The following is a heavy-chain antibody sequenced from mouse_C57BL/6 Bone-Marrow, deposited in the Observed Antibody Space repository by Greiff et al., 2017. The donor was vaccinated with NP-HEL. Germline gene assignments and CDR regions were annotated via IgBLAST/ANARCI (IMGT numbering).Heavy chain of an antibody. J-gene: IGHJ4*01. CDR3: ARRIYDGYVYYAMDY. CDR1: GYTFTSYW. CDR2: IDPSDSYP. V-gene: IGHV1-50*01. Sequence: QVQLQQSGAELVKPGASVKLSCKASGYTFTSYWMQWVKQRPGQGLEWIGEIDPSDSYPNYNQKFKGKATLTVDTSSSTAYMQLSSLTSEDSAVYYCARRIYDGYVYYAMDYWGQGTSVTVSS. D-gene: IGHD2-3*01.